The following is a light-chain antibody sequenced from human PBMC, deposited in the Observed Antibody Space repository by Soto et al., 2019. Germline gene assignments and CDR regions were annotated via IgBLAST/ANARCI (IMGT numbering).Light chain of an antibody. J-gene: IGKJ1*01. CDR3: QQYNNWPPWT. V-gene: IGKV3-15*01. CDR1: QSVSSK. CDR2: GAS. Sequence: EIVMTQSPATLSVSPGEGATLSCRASQSVSSKLAWYQQKPGQAPRLLIYGASTRATGIPARFSGSGSGTDFTLTISSLQSEDFAVYYCQQYNNWPPWTFGQGTKVDIK.